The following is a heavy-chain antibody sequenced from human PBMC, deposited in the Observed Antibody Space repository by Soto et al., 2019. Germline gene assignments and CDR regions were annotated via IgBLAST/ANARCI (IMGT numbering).Heavy chain of an antibody. J-gene: IGHJ4*02. D-gene: IGHD6-19*01. CDR3: AKDRGSAYSSGWYLWDYLDY. CDR1: GFTFSSYA. Sequence: GGSLRLSCAASGFTFSSYAMSWVRQAPGKGLEWVSAISGSGGSTYYADSVKGRFTISRDNSKNTLYLQMNSLRAEDTAVYYCAKDRGSAYSSGWYLWDYLDYSGQGTLVIVSS. CDR2: ISGSGGST. V-gene: IGHV3-23*01.